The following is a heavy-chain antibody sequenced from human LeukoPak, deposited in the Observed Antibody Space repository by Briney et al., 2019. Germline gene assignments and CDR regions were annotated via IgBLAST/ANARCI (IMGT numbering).Heavy chain of an antibody. V-gene: IGHV3-33*01. CDR3: ARDNQPYCSSTSCYAGAHWFDP. Sequence: GGSLRLSCAASGFTFSSYGMRWVRQAPGKGLEWVAVIWYDGSNKYYADSVKGRFTISRDNSKNTLYLQMNSLRAEDTAVYYCARDNQPYCSSTSCYAGAHWFDPWGQGTLVTVSS. J-gene: IGHJ5*02. D-gene: IGHD2-2*01. CDR1: GFTFSSYG. CDR2: IWYDGSNK.